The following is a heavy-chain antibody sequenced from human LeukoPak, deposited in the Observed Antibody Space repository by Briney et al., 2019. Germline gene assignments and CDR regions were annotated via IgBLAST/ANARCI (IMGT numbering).Heavy chain of an antibody. CDR2: IYPGDSDT. Sequence: GESLKISCKGSGYSFTNYCIGWVRQMPGKGLEWMGIIYPGDSDTRYSPSFQGQVTISADKSISTAYLQWSSLKASDTAMYYCARLGTMVLWYFDYWGQGTLVTVSS. CDR3: ARLGTMVLWYFDY. J-gene: IGHJ4*02. D-gene: IGHD3-10*01. V-gene: IGHV5-51*01. CDR1: GYSFTNYC.